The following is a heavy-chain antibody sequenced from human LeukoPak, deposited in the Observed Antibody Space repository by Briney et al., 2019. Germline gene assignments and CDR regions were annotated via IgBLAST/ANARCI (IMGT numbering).Heavy chain of an antibody. CDR3: AKPPKTDDLRMDV. Sequence: GGSLRLSCAASGFTFSSYGMHWVRQAPGKGLEWVAVISYDGSNKYYADSVKGRFTISRDNSKNTLYLQMNSLRAEDTAVYYCAKPPKTDDLRMDVWGQGTTVTVSS. CDR1: GFTFSSYG. V-gene: IGHV3-30*18. CDR2: ISYDGSNK. D-gene: IGHD1-14*01. J-gene: IGHJ6*02.